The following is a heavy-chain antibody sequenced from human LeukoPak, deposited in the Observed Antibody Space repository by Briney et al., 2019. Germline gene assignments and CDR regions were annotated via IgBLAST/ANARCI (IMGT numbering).Heavy chain of an antibody. D-gene: IGHD6-19*01. CDR3: ARAYSSGWYATYYFDY. J-gene: IGHJ4*02. Sequence: GGSLRLSCAASGFTFSSYSMNWVRQAPGKGLEWVSYISSSSSTIYYADSVKGRFTISRDNAKNSLYLQMNSLRAEDTAVYYCARAYSSGWYATYYFDYWGQGTLVTVSS. V-gene: IGHV3-48*01. CDR2: ISSSSSTI. CDR1: GFTFSSYS.